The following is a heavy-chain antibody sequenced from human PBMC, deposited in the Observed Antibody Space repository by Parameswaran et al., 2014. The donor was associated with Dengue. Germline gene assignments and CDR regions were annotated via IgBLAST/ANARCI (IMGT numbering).Heavy chain of an antibody. J-gene: IGHJ4*02. V-gene: IGHV5-51*01. CDR2: IYPGDSDT. Sequence: VRQMPGKGLEWMGIIYPGDSDTRYSPSFQGQVTISADKSISTAYLQWSSLKASDTAMYYCARAGEAYCGGDCYLSRVFDYWGQGTLVTVSS. D-gene: IGHD2-21*01. CDR3: ARAGEAYCGGDCYLSRVFDY.